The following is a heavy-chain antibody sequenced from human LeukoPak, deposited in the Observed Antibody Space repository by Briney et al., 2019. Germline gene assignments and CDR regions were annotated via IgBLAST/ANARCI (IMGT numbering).Heavy chain of an antibody. CDR2: IYSSGST. V-gene: IGHV4-31*02. CDR3: ARGGKKTAMVTS. D-gene: IGHD5-18*01. J-gene: IGHJ4*02. Sequence: LRLSCAVSGFTFSGFWMSWSRQLPGKGLEWIGYIYSSGSTYNPSLKSRVIISLDTSKNQFSLKLNSVTAADTAVYYCARGGKKTAMVTSWGQGTLVTVSS. CDR1: GFTFSGFW.